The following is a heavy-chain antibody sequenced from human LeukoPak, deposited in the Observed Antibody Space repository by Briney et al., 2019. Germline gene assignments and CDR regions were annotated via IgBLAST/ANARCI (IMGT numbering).Heavy chain of an antibody. Sequence: PGGSLRLSCAASGFTFSDYATSWVRQAPGKGLEWVSGISWNSGSIGYADSVKGRFTISRDNAKNSLYLQMNSLRAEDTALYYCAKQSHFRFLEPYFDYWGQGTLVTVSS. CDR3: AKQSHFRFLEPYFDY. CDR2: ISWNSGSI. V-gene: IGHV3-9*01. J-gene: IGHJ4*02. CDR1: GFTFSDYA. D-gene: IGHD3-3*01.